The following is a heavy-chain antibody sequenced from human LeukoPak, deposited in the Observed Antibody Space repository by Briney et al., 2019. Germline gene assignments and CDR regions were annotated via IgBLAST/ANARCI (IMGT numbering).Heavy chain of an antibody. CDR3: ARGAGIAVAVDYYYMDV. D-gene: IGHD6-19*01. CDR1: GGPFSGYY. V-gene: IGHV4-4*09. J-gene: IGHJ6*03. Sequence: SETLSLTCAVYGGPFSGYYWSWTRQPPGKGLEGIGYIYTSGSPHHNPSLKRRLNISVDTPKTQFSLKQLCVAAADTAVYDCARGAGIAVAVDYYYMDVWGKGTTVTVSS. CDR2: IYTSGSP.